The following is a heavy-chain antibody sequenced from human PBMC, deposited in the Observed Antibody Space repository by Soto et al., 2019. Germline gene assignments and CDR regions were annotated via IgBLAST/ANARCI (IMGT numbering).Heavy chain of an antibody. V-gene: IGHV3-7*05. Sequence: EVQLVESGGGLVQPGGSLRLSCEGSGFTFNKYWMYWVRQAPGRGLEWVANINEDGAVRQYVDSVRGRFTISRDNAKNSVYLPMNTLETEDTAIYYCAKIHAGRFWGQGTLVTVSS. CDR3: AKIHAGRF. CDR1: GFTFNKYW. D-gene: IGHD3-16*01. J-gene: IGHJ4*02. CDR2: INEDGAVR.